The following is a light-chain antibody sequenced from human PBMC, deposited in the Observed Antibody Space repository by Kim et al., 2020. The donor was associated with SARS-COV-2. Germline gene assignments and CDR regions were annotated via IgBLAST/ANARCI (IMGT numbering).Light chain of an antibody. CDR1: STDSCAYNY. CDR3: SSYSSISTYCV. CDR2: GVT. V-gene: IGLV2-14*03. J-gene: IGLJ1*01. Sequence: SIAHSCTRTSTDSCAYNYGFRYQQHPGKAPKLLIYGVTNRPSGVSKRFSGSKSDNTASLTISGLQAEDEADYYCSSYSSISTYCVFGTGTKVTVL.